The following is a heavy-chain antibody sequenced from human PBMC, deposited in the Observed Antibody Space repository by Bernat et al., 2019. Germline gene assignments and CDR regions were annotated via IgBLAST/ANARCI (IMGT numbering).Heavy chain of an antibody. J-gene: IGHJ3*02. V-gene: IGHV3-53*01. CDR3: ARVPKIKLERLGGAFDI. Sequence: EVQLVESGGGLIQPGGSLRLSCAASGFTVSSNYMSWVRQAPGKGLEWVSVIYSGGSTYYPDSVKSRFTISRDNSKNTLSLQMNSLRAEDTAVYYCARVPKIKLERLGGAFDIWGKGTMVTVSS. D-gene: IGHD1-1*01. CDR2: IYSGGST. CDR1: GFTVSSNY.